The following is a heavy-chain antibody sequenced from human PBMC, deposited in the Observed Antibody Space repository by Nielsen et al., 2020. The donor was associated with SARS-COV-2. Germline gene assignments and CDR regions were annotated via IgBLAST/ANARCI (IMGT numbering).Heavy chain of an antibody. CDR1: GFTFDDYA. Sequence: GGSLRLSCAASGFTFDDYAMHWVRQAPGKGLEWVSGISWNSGSIGYADSVKGRFTISRDNAKNSLYLQMNSLRAEDTALYYCATGGYYFDYWGQGTLVTVSS. CDR2: ISWNSGSI. J-gene: IGHJ4*02. V-gene: IGHV3-9*01. CDR3: ATGGYYFDY.